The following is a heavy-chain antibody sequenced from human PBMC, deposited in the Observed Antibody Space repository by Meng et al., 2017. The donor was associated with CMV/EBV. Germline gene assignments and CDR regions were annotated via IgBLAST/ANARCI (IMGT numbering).Heavy chain of an antibody. CDR3: ARRGSSGWPYYYYGMDV. CDR2: MNPNSGNT. CDR1: GYTFTSYD. D-gene: IGHD6-19*01. Sequence: ASVKVSCKASGYTFTSYDINWVRQATGQGREWMGWMNPNSGNTGYAQKFQGRVTITRNTSISTAYMELSSLRSEDTAVYYCARRGSSGWPYYYYGMDVWGQGTTVTVSS. J-gene: IGHJ6*02. V-gene: IGHV1-8*03.